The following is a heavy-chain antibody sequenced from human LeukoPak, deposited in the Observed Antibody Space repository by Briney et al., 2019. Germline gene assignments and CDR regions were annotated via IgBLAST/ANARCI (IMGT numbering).Heavy chain of an antibody. V-gene: IGHV3-7*01. D-gene: IGHD3-10*01. CDR2: INQDGSEK. CDR1: GYTFSDYW. Sequence: GGSLRLSCAASGYTFSDYWMSWVRQAPGKGLEWVTNINQDGSEKYYVDSVKGRFTISRDNAKNSLYLQLNSLRAEDTALYYCARLKWGRGDYWGQGTLVTVSS. CDR3: ARLKWGRGDY. J-gene: IGHJ4*02.